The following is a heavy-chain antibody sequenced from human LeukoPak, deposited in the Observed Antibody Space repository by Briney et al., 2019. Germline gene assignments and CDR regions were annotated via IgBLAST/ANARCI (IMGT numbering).Heavy chain of an antibody. CDR2: IYYSAST. Sequence: PSESLSLTCTVSGGSISSSSYYWVWIRQPPGKGLEWIGSIYYSASTYYNPSLKSRVTISVDTSKNQFSLKLSSVTAADTAVYYCARLSGYYDRRLWYIALCGRGSPLTVSS. CDR1: GGSISSSSYY. V-gene: IGHV4-39*01. D-gene: IGHD3-22*01. CDR3: ARLSGYYDRRLWYIAL. J-gene: IGHJ2*01.